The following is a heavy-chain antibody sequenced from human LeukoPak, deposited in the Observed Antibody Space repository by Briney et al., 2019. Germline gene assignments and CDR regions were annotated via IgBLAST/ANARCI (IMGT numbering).Heavy chain of an antibody. V-gene: IGHV4-59*01. CDR2: IYYSGGS. Sequence: SETLSLTCTVSGGSISSYYWSWLRQPPGKGLEWIGYIYYSGGSNYNPSLKSRVTISLDTSKNQFSLKLNSVTAADTAVYFCATGGLWFGDWGQGTLVTVSS. J-gene: IGHJ4*02. CDR1: GGSISSYY. CDR3: ATGGLWFGD. D-gene: IGHD3-10*01.